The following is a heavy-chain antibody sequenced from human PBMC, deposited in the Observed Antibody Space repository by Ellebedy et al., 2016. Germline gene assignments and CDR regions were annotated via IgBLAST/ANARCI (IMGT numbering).Heavy chain of an antibody. CDR2: IYYSGST. CDR1: GGSISSSSYY. CDR3: ARGRCGSYYYYYYYGMDV. J-gene: IGHJ6*02. Sequence: SETLSLXCTVSGGSISSSSYYWGWIRQPPGKGLEWIGSIYYSGSTYYNPSLKSRVTISVDTSKNQFYLKLSSVTAADTAVYYCARGRCGSYYYYYYYGMDVWGQGTTVTVSS. V-gene: IGHV4-39*07. D-gene: IGHD1-26*01.